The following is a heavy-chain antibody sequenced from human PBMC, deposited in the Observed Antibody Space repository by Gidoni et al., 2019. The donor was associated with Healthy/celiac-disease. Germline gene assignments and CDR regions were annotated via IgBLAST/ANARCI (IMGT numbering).Heavy chain of an antibody. D-gene: IGHD2-2*01. CDR3: ARVEGYCSSTSCWGMDV. J-gene: IGHJ6*02. V-gene: IGHV4-4*07. CDR1: GGSISRYY. CDR2: IYTSGST. Sequence: QVQLQESGPGLVKPSETLSLTCTVSGGSISRYYWSWIRQPAGKGLEWIGRIYTSGSTNYNPSLKSRVTMSVDTSKNQFSLKLSSVTAADTAVYYCARVEGYCSSTSCWGMDVWGQGTTVTVSS.